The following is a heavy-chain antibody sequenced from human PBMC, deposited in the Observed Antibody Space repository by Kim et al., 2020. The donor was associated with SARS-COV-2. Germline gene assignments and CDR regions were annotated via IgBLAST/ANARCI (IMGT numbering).Heavy chain of an antibody. V-gene: IGHV7-4-1*02. D-gene: IGHD6-19*01. CDR1: GYTFTSYA. J-gene: IGHJ4*02. CDR3: ARDYDNSGWFSYYFDY. Sequence: ASVKVSCKASGYTFTSYAMNWVRQAPGQGLEWMGWINTNTGNPTYAQGFTGRFVFSLDTSVSTAYLQISSLKAEDTAVYYCARDYDNSGWFSYYFDYWGQGTLVTVSS. CDR2: INTNTGNP.